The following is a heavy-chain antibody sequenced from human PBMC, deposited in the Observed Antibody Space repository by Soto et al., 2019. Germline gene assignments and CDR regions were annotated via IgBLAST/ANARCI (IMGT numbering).Heavy chain of an antibody. CDR2: ISSSSSHK. D-gene: IGHD4-17*01. CDR1: GFTLNYFT. Sequence: EVQLVESGGGLVKPGESLRLSCAASGFTLNYFTMNWVRQAPGKGLEWVASISSSSSHKYSADSVRGRFTFSRDNANNSLYLQMNSLRVEDTAVYYCARLRSDAFDIWGQGTLVTVSS. CDR3: ARLRSDAFDI. J-gene: IGHJ3*02. V-gene: IGHV3-21*04.